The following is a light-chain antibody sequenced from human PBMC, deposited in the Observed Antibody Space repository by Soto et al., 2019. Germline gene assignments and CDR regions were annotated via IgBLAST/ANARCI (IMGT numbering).Light chain of an antibody. CDR3: QQVYSYPLT. CDR1: QGISSY. J-gene: IGKJ4*01. CDR2: STS. Sequence: DIQLTQSPSFLSASLGDRVTITCRARQGISSYLAWYQQKPGKAPKLLIYSTSTLHSGVPSRFSRRGPWTEFPLTVSSLQPEDFANYYCQQVYSYPLTFGGGTKVEIK. V-gene: IGKV1-9*01.